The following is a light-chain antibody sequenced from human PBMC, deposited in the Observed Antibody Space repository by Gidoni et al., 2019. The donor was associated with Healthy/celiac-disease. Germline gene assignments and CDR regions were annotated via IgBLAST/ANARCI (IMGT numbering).Light chain of an antibody. V-gene: IGKV3-20*01. Sequence: EIVLTQSPGTLSLSPGESAPLSCRASQSVSRSYLAWYQQKPGQAPRLLISGASSRATGIPDRFSGSGSGTDFTLTISRLEPEDFAVYYCQQYGSSPGYTFGQGTKLEIK. J-gene: IGKJ2*01. CDR1: QSVSRSY. CDR2: GAS. CDR3: QQYGSSPGYT.